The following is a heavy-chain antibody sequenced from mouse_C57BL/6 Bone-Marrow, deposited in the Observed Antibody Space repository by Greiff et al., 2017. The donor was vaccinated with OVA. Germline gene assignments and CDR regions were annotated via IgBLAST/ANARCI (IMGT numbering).Heavy chain of an antibody. D-gene: IGHD1-1*01. CDR3: TPYYYGSPWFAY. V-gene: IGHV6-3*01. CDR1: GFTFSNYW. CDR2: IRLKSDNYAT. J-gene: IGHJ3*01. Sequence: EVMLVESGGGLVQPGGSMKLSCVASGFTFSNYWMNWVRQSPEKGLEWVAQIRLKSDNYATHYAESVKGRFTISRDDSKSSVYLQMNNLRAEDTGIYYCTPYYYGSPWFAYWGQGTLVTVSA.